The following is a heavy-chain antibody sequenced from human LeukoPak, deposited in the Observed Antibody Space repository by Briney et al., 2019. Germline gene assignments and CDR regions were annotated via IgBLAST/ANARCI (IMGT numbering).Heavy chain of an antibody. CDR1: GGTFSSYA. V-gene: IGHV1-69*05. J-gene: IGHJ4*02. Sequence: SVKVSCKASGGTFSSYAISWVRQAPGQGLEWMGRIIPTFGTANYAQKFQGRVTITTDESTSTAYMELSSLRSEDTAVYYCARDLVDTAMVNHDYWGQGTLVTVSS. D-gene: IGHD5-18*01. CDR3: ARDLVDTAMVNHDY. CDR2: IIPTFGTA.